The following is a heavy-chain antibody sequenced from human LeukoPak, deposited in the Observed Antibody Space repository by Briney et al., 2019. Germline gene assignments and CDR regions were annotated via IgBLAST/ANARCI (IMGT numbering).Heavy chain of an antibody. D-gene: IGHD2-21*01. CDR2: IYSGGST. J-gene: IGHJ4*02. Sequence: GSLRLSCVVSGFTVSTNFMSWVRQAPGERLEWVSVIYSGGSTYYADSVKGRFTISRDNAKNSLYLQVNSLRAEDTAVYYCARDGSIPAPDYWGQGTLVTVSS. CDR1: GFTVSTNF. CDR3: ARDGSIPAPDY. V-gene: IGHV3-53*01.